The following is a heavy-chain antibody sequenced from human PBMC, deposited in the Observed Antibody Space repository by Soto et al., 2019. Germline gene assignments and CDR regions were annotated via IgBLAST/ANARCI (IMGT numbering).Heavy chain of an antibody. Sequence: TCTVSGGSISSYYWSWIRQPPGKGLEWIGYIYYSGSTNYNPSLKSRVTISVDTSKNQFSLKLSSVTAADTAVYYCARGPELSSGWYYYYYGMDVWGQGTTVTVSS. CDR2: IYYSGST. CDR3: ARGPELSSGWYYYYYGMDV. J-gene: IGHJ6*02. D-gene: IGHD6-19*01. V-gene: IGHV4-59*12. CDR1: GGSISSYY.